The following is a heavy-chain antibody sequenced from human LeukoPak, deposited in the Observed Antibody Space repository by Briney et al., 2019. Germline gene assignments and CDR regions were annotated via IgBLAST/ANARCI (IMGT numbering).Heavy chain of an antibody. J-gene: IGHJ4*02. Sequence: ASVKVSCKASGGTFSSYAISWVRQAPGQGLEWMGGIIPIFGTANYAQKFQGRVTITADKSTSTAYMELSSLRSEDTAVYYCARDGEGRTNFDYWGQGTLITVSS. D-gene: IGHD1-14*01. CDR1: GGTFSSYA. V-gene: IGHV1-69*06. CDR3: ARDGEGRTNFDY. CDR2: IIPIFGTA.